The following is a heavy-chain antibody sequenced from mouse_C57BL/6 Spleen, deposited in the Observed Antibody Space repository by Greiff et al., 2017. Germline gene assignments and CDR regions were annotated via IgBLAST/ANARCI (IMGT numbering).Heavy chain of an antibody. CDR1: GYTFTSYW. J-gene: IGHJ2*01. D-gene: IGHD3-3*01. Sequence: QVHVKQPGAELVKPGASVKMSCKASGYTFTSYWITWVKQRPGQGLEWIGDIYPGSGSTNYNEKFKSKATLTVDTSSSTAYMQLSSLTSEDSAVYYCARSRAYYWGQGTTLTVSS. CDR3: ARSRAYY. V-gene: IGHV1-55*01. CDR2: IYPGSGST.